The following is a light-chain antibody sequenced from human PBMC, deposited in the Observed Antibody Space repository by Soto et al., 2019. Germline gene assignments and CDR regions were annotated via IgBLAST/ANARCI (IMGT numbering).Light chain of an antibody. V-gene: IGLV2-14*01. CDR1: SSDIGAYNY. CDR3: SSYTGGNTYWI. CDR2: EVS. J-gene: IGLJ3*02. Sequence: QSALTQPASVSGSPGQSITISCTGTSSDIGAYNYVSWYQQHPGKAPKVIIFEVSNRPSGVSNRFSGSKSGNTASLTISGLQHEDEADYHCSSYTGGNTYWIFGGGTKLTVL.